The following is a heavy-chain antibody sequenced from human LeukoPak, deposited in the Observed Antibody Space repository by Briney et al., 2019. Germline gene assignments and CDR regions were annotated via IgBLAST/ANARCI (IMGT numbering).Heavy chain of an antibody. D-gene: IGHD3-22*01. CDR1: GFTFRNYC. Sequence: GGSLRLSCAASGFTFRNYCMTWVRQAPGKGLEWVASIKQDESEKYFLDSAKGRFAISRDNAENSLYLQMNSLRAEDTAVYYCARVFYQDSGTSYRHLDYWGQGTLVTVSS. CDR3: ARVFYQDSGTSYRHLDY. CDR2: IKQDESEK. J-gene: IGHJ4*02. V-gene: IGHV3-7*01.